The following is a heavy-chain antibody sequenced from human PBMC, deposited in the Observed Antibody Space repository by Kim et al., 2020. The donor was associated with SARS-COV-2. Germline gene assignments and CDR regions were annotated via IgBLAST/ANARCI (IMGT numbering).Heavy chain of an antibody. J-gene: IGHJ5*02. Sequence: GGSLRLSCAASGFTFINYAMNWVRQAPGKGLEWVSAISGSGGTTYYADSVKGRFTISRDHSKNTLYLQMNSLRAEDTAVYYCAKDPLRMAAVGSTVGWFDPWGQGTLVTVSS. CDR2: ISGSGGTT. V-gene: IGHV3-23*01. CDR1: GFTFINYA. D-gene: IGHD6-13*01. CDR3: AKDPLRMAAVGSTVGWFDP.